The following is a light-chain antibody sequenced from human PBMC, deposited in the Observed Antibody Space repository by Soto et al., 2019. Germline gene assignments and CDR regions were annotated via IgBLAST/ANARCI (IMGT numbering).Light chain of an antibody. CDR3: SSYTAITTTRV. CDR1: SSDVGGYNY. Sequence: QSALTQPASVSGSPGQSITISCTGTSSDVGGYNYVSWYQQHPGKAPQLMIYDVSSRPLGVSHRFSGSKSGTMASLTISGLQAEDEAYYFCSSYTAITTTRVFGGGTKVTVL. V-gene: IGLV2-14*03. J-gene: IGLJ2*01. CDR2: DVS.